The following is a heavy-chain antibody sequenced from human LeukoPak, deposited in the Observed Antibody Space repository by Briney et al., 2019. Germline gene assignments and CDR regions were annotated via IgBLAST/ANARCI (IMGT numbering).Heavy chain of an antibody. CDR1: GYTFTDSY. CDR3: ARSARHCNNGVCFTDYYIDL. V-gene: IGHV1-2*06. J-gene: IGHJ6*03. CDR2: NNPNSGDS. D-gene: IGHD2-8*01. Sequence: GASVKVSCKTSGYTFTDSYIHWVRQAPGQGLEWMGRNNPNSGDSNYSQKFQGRVTMTRDTPISTAYMEMSRLTFDDTAVYYCARSARHCNNGVCFTDYYIDLWGKGTTVIVSS.